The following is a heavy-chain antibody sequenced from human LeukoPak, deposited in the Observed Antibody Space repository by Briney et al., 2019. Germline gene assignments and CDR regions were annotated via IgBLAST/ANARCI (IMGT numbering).Heavy chain of an antibody. V-gene: IGHV3-30*04. D-gene: IGHD5-18*01. CDR3: ARAEGTHTAFDY. Sequence: PGGSLRLSCAASGFTFSSYAMHWVRQAPGKGLEWVAVISYDGSNKYYADSVKGRFTISRDNSKNTLYLQMNSLRAEDTAVYYCARAEGTHTAFDYWGQGTLVTVSS. J-gene: IGHJ4*02. CDR1: GFTFSSYA. CDR2: ISYDGSNK.